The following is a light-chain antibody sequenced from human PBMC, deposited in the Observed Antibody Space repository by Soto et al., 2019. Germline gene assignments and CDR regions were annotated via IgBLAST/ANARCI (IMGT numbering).Light chain of an antibody. V-gene: IGKV1-27*01. J-gene: IGKJ3*01. Sequence: DIQLTQSPSSLSASVGDRVTITCRASQDIENYLAWYQQRPGKVSKLLIYGATTLQPGVPPRFSGSGSGTGFTLTISSLQPEDVASYYCQNCKSAAFTFGPGTKVDTK. CDR1: QDIENY. CDR3: QNCKSAAFT. CDR2: GAT.